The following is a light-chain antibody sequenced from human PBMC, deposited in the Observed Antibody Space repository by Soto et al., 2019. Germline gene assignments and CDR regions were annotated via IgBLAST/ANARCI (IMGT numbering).Light chain of an antibody. CDR3: GTWDSSLSAYV. CDR2: ENN. J-gene: IGLJ1*01. Sequence: QSVLKRAPSVSTAPGQKVTITCSGSSSNIGNNYVSWYQQLPGTAPKLLIYENNKRPSGIPDRFSGSKSGTSATLGITGLQTGDEADYYCGTWDSSLSAYVFGTGTKVTVL. CDR1: SSNIGNNY. V-gene: IGLV1-51*02.